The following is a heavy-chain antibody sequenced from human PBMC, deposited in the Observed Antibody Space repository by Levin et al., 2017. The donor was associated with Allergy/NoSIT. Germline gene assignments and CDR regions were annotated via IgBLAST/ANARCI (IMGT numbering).Heavy chain of an antibody. V-gene: IGHV1-8*01. CDR3: ARRRIAARGNWFDP. J-gene: IGHJ5*02. D-gene: IGHD6-6*01. CDR2: MNPNSGNT. Sequence: GESLKISCKASGYTFTSYDINWVRQATGQGLEWMGWMNPNSGNTGYAQKFQGRVTMTRNTSISTAYMELSSLRSEDTAVYYCARRRIAARGNWFDPWGQGTLVTVSS. CDR1: GYTFTSYD.